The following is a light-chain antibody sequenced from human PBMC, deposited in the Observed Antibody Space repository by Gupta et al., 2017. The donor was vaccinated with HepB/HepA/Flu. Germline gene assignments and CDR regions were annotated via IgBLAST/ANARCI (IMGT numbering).Light chain of an antibody. CDR1: QSIRTY. J-gene: IGKJ1*01. CDR3: QQSYSTPWT. CDR2: AAS. Sequence: DIQMTQSPSSLSASVGDRVTITCRASQSIRTYLNWFQQKPGKAPRVIIYAASTLQSGVPSRFSGSGSGTDFTLTITSLQPEDFTTYYCQQSYSTPWTFGRGTKVEIK. V-gene: IGKV1-39*01.